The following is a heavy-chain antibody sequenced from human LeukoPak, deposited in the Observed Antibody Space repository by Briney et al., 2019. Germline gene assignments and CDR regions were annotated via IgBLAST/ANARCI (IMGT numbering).Heavy chain of an antibody. D-gene: IGHD6-19*01. CDR1: GGSISSYY. Sequence: SETLSLTCTVSGGSISSYYWSWIRRPAGKGLEWTGRIYTSGSTNYNPSLKSRVTMSVDTSKNQFSLKLSSVTAADTAVYYCARGVPAAMGGYSSGWYVGNWFDPWGQGTLVTVSS. CDR2: IYTSGST. CDR3: ARGVPAAMGGYSSGWYVGNWFDP. J-gene: IGHJ5*02. V-gene: IGHV4-4*07.